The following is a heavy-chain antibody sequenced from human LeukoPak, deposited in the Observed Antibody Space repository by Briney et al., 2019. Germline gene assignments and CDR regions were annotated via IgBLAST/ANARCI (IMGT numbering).Heavy chain of an antibody. CDR2: MYYSGST. D-gene: IGHD3-16*02. CDR3: ARDSGRYFRFDY. V-gene: IGHV4-59*12. J-gene: IGHJ4*02. CDR1: GGSISSYY. Sequence: ASETLSLTCTVSGGSISSYYWSWIRQPPGKGLEWIGYMYYSGSTNYNPSLKSRVTMSVDTSKNQFSLKLSSVTAADTAVYYCARDSGRYFRFDYWGQGTPVTVSS.